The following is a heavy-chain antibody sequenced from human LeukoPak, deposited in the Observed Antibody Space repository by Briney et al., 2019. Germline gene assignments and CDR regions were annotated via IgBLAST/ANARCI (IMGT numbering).Heavy chain of an antibody. V-gene: IGHV1-18*01. CDR1: GYTFTSYG. Sequence: ASVKVSCKASGYTFTSYGISWVRQAPGQGLEWMGWISAYNGNTNYAQKLQGRVTMTTDTSTSTAYMELRSLRSDDTAVYYCAREEMYYDFWSGYSGRDAFDIWGQGTMVTVSS. CDR2: ISAYNGNT. D-gene: IGHD3-3*01. CDR3: AREEMYYDFWSGYSGRDAFDI. J-gene: IGHJ3*02.